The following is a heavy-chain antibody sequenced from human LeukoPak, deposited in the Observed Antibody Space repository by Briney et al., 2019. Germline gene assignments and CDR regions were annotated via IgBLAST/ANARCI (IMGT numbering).Heavy chain of an antibody. V-gene: IGHV4-4*02. CDR1: GGSISTTNW. Sequence: SGTLSLTCDVSGGSISTTNWWTWVRQPPGGGLEWIGDVHLNGRTHYSPSLESRVTMSVDMSENHVSLQLTSVTAADTAVYYCAREGGFYRPLDYSGPGTLVIVSA. CDR2: VHLNGRT. D-gene: IGHD2/OR15-2a*01. J-gene: IGHJ4*02. CDR3: AREGGFYRPLDY.